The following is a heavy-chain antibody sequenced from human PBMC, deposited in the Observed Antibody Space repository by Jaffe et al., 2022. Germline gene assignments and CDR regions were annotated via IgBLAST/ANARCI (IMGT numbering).Heavy chain of an antibody. CDR1: GYTFTDCY. J-gene: IGHJ4*02. D-gene: IGHD6-6*01. Sequence: QVQLVQSGAEVKKPGASVKVSCKASGYTFTDCYIHWVRQAPGQGLEWMGRVNPNSGGTDYGQNFQGRVTMTRDTSINTAYMELSRLRSDDTAVYYCARDLGSSSKGVTDYWGQGTLVTVSS. CDR2: VNPNSGGT. V-gene: IGHV1-2*06. CDR3: ARDLGSSSKGVTDY.